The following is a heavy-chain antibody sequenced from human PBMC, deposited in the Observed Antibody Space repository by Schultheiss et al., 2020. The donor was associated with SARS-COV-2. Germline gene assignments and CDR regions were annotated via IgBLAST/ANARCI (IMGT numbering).Heavy chain of an antibody. CDR3: ARDWVTMVRGVIGL. V-gene: IGHV3-30*07. J-gene: IGHJ4*02. CDR1: GFTFSSYA. Sequence: GGSLRLSCAASGFTFSSYAMHWVRQAPGKGLEWVAVIWYDGSNKYYADSVKGRFTISRDNSKNTLYLQMNSLRAEDTAVYYCARDWVTMVRGVIGLWGQGTLVTVSS. CDR2: IWYDGSNK. D-gene: IGHD3-10*01.